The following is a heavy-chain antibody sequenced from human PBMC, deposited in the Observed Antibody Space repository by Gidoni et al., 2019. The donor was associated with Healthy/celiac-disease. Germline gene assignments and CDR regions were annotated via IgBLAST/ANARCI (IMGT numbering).Heavy chain of an antibody. V-gene: IGHV3-21*01. D-gene: IGHD6-19*01. CDR1: GFTFSSYS. J-gene: IGHJ6*02. Sequence: EVQLVESGGGLVKPGGSLRLSCAASGFTFSSYSMNWVRKAPGKGLEWVSSISSSSSYIYYADSVKGRFTISRDNAKNSLYLQMNSLRAEDTAVYYCARDLGSSGWYGRYYYYGMDVWGQGTTVTVSS. CDR2: ISSSSSYI. CDR3: ARDLGSSGWYGRYYYYGMDV.